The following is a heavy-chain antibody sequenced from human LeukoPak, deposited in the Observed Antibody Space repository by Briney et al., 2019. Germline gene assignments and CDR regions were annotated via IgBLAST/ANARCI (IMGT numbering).Heavy chain of an antibody. V-gene: IGHV3-23*01. Sequence: GGSLRLSCAASGFTFSSYAMSWVRQAPGKGLEWVSAIGGSDTSTYHADSVKGRFTISRDNSKNTLFLQMNSLRAEDTAVYYCAKPHTYCRGVNCYFLGWFDPWGQGTLVTVSS. CDR1: GFTFSSYA. D-gene: IGHD2-15*01. J-gene: IGHJ5*02. CDR3: AKPHTYCRGVNCYFLGWFDP. CDR2: IGGSDTST.